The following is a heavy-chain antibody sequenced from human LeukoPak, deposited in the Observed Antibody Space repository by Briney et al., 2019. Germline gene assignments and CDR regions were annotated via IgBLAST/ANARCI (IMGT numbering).Heavy chain of an antibody. CDR2: IYYSGTT. Sequence: SETLSLTCTASGGSMSSHYWSWIRQPPGKGLEWIGYIYYSGTTNYNPSLKSRVTISVDTYKTQFSLKLSSVTAADTAVYYCAREKEVNWFDPWGQGTLVTVSS. J-gene: IGHJ5*02. CDR1: GGSMSSHY. V-gene: IGHV4-59*11. CDR3: AREKEVNWFDP.